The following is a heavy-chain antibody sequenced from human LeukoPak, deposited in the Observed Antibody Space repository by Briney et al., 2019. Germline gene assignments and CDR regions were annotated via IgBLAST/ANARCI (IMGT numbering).Heavy chain of an antibody. CDR1: GFTFSNFG. V-gene: IGHV3-30*02. CDR3: AKEVKLLPFDY. CDR2: IQYDEIDK. Sequence: GGSLRLSCAASGFTFSNFGMLWVRQAPGKGLEWVAFIQYDEIDKFYTDSVKGRFTIFRDNSRNTLYLQMNNLRAEDTAVYYCAKEVKLLPFDYWGQGALVTVSS. D-gene: IGHD2/OR15-2a*01. J-gene: IGHJ4*02.